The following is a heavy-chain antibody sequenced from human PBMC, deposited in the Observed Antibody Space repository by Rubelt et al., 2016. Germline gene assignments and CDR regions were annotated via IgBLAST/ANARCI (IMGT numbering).Heavy chain of an antibody. V-gene: IGHV4-4*02. CDR1: GGSISSSNW. CDR3: ARHGGLAGSIRAFDY. D-gene: IGHD2-2*01. Sequence: QVQLQESGPGLVKPSETLSLTCAVSGGSISSSNWWSWVRQPPGKGLEWIGEIYHSGSTNYNPSLKSRVTISVDTSTNQFCRRLSSVTAADMAVYYWARHGGLAGSIRAFDYWGLGTLVAVSS. J-gene: IGHJ4*02. CDR2: IYHSGST.